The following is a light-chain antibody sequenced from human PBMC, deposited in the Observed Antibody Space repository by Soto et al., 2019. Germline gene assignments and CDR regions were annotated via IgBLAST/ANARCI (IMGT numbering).Light chain of an antibody. J-gene: IGLJ2*01. CDR1: SSDVGGYNY. CDR3: SSYTSSSPVV. CDR2: DVS. V-gene: IGLV2-14*01. Sequence: QSALTQPASVSGSPGQSITISCTGTSSDVGGYNYVSWYQQHPGKAPKLMIYDVSNRPSGVSNRFSGSKSGNTASLTISGLQAEDEAEYCCSSYTSSSPVVFGGGTKLTVL.